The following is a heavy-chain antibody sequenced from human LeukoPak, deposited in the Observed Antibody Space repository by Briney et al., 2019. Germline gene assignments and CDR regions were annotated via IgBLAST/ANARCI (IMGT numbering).Heavy chain of an antibody. Sequence: PGGSLRLSCAASGFTFGSYAIYWVRQAPGKGLEWVSSISSSSSYIYYADSVKGRFTISRDNAKNSLYLQMNSLRAEDTAVYYCARAYYYDSSGSLHYWGQGTLVTVSS. CDR1: GFTFGSYA. D-gene: IGHD3-22*01. V-gene: IGHV3-21*01. CDR2: ISSSSSYI. J-gene: IGHJ4*02. CDR3: ARAYYYDSSGSLHY.